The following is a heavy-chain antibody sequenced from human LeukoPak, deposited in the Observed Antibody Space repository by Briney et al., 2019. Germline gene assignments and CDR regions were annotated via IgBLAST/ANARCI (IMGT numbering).Heavy chain of an antibody. D-gene: IGHD6-6*01. CDR3: AKDGEVGYSSSSEDFFDY. CDR2: IRYDGSNK. J-gene: IGHJ4*02. CDR1: GFTFSSYG. V-gene: IGHV3-30*02. Sequence: PGGSLRLSCAASGFTFSSYGMHWVRQAPGKGLEWVAFIRYDGSNKYYADSVKGRFTISRDNSKNTLYLQMNSLRAEDTAVYYCAKDGEVGYSSSSEDFFDYWGQGTLVTVSS.